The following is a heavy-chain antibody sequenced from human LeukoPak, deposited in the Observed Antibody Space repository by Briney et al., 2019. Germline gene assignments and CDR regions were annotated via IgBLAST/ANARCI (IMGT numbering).Heavy chain of an antibody. J-gene: IGHJ3*02. V-gene: IGHV3-48*01. CDR2: ISGTSSTI. CDR1: GFTFSSYS. CDR3: ARAKRNGFDI. Sequence: GGSLRLSCAASGFTFSSYSMNWVRQAPGKGLEWISYISGTSSTIYYADSVEGRFTISRDNAKNSLYLQMNSLRAEDTAVYYCARAKRNGFDIWGQGTMVTVSS.